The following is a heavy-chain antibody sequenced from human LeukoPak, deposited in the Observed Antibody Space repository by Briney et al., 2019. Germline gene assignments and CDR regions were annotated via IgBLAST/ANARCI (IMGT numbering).Heavy chain of an antibody. CDR1: GGSISSGDYY. Sequence: SQTLSLTCTVSGGSISSGDYYWSWIRQPPGKGPEWIGRIYYSGTTYYNPSLKSRVTISVDTSKNQFSLKLSSVTAADTAVYYCAREGRAGYSYGSFDYWGQGTLVTVSS. CDR3: AREGRAGYSYGSFDY. J-gene: IGHJ4*02. V-gene: IGHV4-30-4*01. D-gene: IGHD5-18*01. CDR2: IYYSGTT.